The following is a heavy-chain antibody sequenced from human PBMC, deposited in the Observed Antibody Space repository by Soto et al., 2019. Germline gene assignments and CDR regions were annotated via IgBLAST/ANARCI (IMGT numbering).Heavy chain of an antibody. CDR3: TVTTNYYYYYYGMDV. CDR2: IKSKTDGGTT. D-gene: IGHD4-4*01. J-gene: IGHJ6*02. Sequence: PGESLKISCAASGFTFYNAWMIWVRQAPGKGLEWVGRIKSKTDGGTTDYAAPVKGRFTISRDDSRNTLSLQMSSLKTEDTAVYYCTVTTNYYYYYYGMDVWGQGTTVTVSS. CDR1: GFTFYNAW. V-gene: IGHV3-15*01.